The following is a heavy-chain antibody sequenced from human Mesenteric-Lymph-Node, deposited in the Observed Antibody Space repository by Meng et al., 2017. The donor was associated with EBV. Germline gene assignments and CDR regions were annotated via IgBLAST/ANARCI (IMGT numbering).Heavy chain of an antibody. Sequence: QVQLQESGPGLVKPSDTLSLTCNVSGVSGSGDSFYWSWICQPPGKGLEWIGFIYDSGITHYSPSLKSRVTISVDTSKNQFSLELRSMTPADTAVYYCARDRGWELLDYWGQGTLVTVSS. D-gene: IGHD1-26*01. J-gene: IGHJ4*02. CDR2: IYDSGIT. CDR3: ARDRGWELLDY. V-gene: IGHV4-61*01. CDR1: GVSGSGDSFY.